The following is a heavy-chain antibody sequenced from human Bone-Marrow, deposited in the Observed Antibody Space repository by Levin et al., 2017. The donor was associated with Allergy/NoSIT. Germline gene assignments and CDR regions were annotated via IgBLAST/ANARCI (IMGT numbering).Heavy chain of an antibody. CDR3: ARLAYYDILTGYFTHLDY. V-gene: IGHV5-10-1*01. CDR2: IDPSDSYT. Sequence: GESLKISCKGSGYSFTSYWISWVRQMPGKGLEWMGRIDPSDSYTNYSPSFQGHVTISADKSISTAYLQWSSLKASDTAMYYCARLAYYDILTGYFTHLDYWGQGTLVTVSS. J-gene: IGHJ4*02. D-gene: IGHD3-9*01. CDR1: GYSFTSYW.